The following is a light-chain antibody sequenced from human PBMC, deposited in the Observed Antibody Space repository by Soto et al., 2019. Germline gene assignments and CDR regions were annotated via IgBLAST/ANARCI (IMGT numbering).Light chain of an antibody. V-gene: IGKV2-24*01. J-gene: IGKJ1*01. CDR2: KIS. CDR1: QSLVHADGSTY. CDR3: MQATQFPRT. Sequence: DIVMTQSPLSSPVTLGQPASISCRSSQSLVHADGSTYLSWLQQRPGQPPRLLIYKISNRLSGVPDRFSGSGAGTYFTLKISRVEAEDVGVYYCMQATQFPRTFGQATKVEIE.